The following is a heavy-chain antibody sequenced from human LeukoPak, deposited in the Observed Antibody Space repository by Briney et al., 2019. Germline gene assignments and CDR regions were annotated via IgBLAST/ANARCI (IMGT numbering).Heavy chain of an antibody. CDR1: GGSFSGYY. V-gene: IGHV4-34*01. Sequence: SETLSLTCAVYGGSFSGYYWSWIRQPPGKGLEWIGEINHSGSTNYNPSLKSRVTISVDTSKNQFSLKLSSVTAADTAVYYCARSIRPYYYDSSGYYWGQGTLVTVSS. CDR2: INHSGST. J-gene: IGHJ4*02. D-gene: IGHD3-22*01. CDR3: ARSIRPYYYDSSGYY.